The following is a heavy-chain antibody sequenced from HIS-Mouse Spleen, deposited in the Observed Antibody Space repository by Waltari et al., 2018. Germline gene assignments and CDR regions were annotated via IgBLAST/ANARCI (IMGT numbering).Heavy chain of an antibody. CDR3: ARHYYYGSGSYYFDY. CDR2: ISSGGST. V-gene: IGHV3-53*02. Sequence: EVQLVETGGGLIQPGGSLRLSCAASGFTVSSNYMSWVRQAPGKGLEWVSVISSGGSTYDDDSVKGRFTISRDNSKNTLYLQMNSLRAEDTAVYYCARHYYYGSGSYYFDYWGQGTLVTVSS. J-gene: IGHJ4*02. CDR1: GFTVSSNY. D-gene: IGHD3-10*01.